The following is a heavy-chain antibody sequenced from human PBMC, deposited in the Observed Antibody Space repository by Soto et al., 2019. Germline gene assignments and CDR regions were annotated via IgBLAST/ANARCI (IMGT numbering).Heavy chain of an antibody. CDR1: GFTFDDYA. J-gene: IGHJ4*02. D-gene: IGHD6-13*01. CDR3: AKDPTPDSIAAAGTPDY. V-gene: IGHV3-9*01. Sequence: EVQLVESGGGLVQPGRSLRLSCAASGFTFDDYAMHWVRQAPGKGLEWVSGISWNSGSIGYADSVKGRFTISRDNAKNSLYLQMNSLRAEDTAVYYCAKDPTPDSIAAAGTPDYWGQGTLVTVSS. CDR2: ISWNSGSI.